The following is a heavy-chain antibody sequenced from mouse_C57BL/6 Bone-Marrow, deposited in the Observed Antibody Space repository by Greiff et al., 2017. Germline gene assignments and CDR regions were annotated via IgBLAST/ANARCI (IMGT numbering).Heavy chain of an antibody. CDR2: IDPETGGT. V-gene: IGHV1-15*01. Sequence: VKLMESGAELVRPGASVTLSCKASGYTFTDYEMHWVKQTPVHGLEWIGAIDPETGGTAYNQKFKGKAILTADKSSSTAYMELLSLTSEDSAVYYCTIYLCFDYWGQGTTLTVSS. CDR1: GYTFTDYE. CDR3: TIYLCFDY. D-gene: IGHD5-1*01. J-gene: IGHJ2*01.